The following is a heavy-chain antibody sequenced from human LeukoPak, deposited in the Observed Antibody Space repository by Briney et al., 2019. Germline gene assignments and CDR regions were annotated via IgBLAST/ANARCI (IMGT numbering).Heavy chain of an antibody. CDR1: GYSISSGYY. Sequence: SETLSLTCTVSGYSISSGYYWGWIRQPPGKGLEWIGSIYHSGSTYYNPSLKSRVTISVDTSKNQFSLKLSSVTAADTAVYYCARGHSSSSGTSDYWGQGTLVTVSS. D-gene: IGHD6-6*01. J-gene: IGHJ4*02. CDR3: ARGHSSSSGTSDY. V-gene: IGHV4-38-2*02. CDR2: IYHSGST.